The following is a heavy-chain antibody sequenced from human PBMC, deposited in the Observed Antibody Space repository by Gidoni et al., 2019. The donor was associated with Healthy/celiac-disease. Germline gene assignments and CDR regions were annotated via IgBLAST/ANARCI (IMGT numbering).Heavy chain of an antibody. J-gene: IGHJ4*02. CDR1: GGSISSSSYY. D-gene: IGHD2-15*01. Sequence: QLQLQESGPGLVKPSETLSLTCTVSGGSISSSSYYWGWIRQPPGTGVEWIGSIYYSGSTYYNPSLKSRVTISVDTSKNQFSLKLSSVTAADTAVYYCARLGGGLDYWGQGTLVTVSS. CDR3: ARLGGGLDY. V-gene: IGHV4-39*01. CDR2: IYYSGST.